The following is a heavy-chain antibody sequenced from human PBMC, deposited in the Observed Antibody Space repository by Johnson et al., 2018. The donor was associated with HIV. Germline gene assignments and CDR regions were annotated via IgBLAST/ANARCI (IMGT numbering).Heavy chain of an antibody. CDR2: ISSSGSTI. Sequence: QVQLVESGGDLVKPGGSLRLSCAASGFIFSDYYMTWNRQAPGKGLESISYISSSGSTIYYADSVKGRFTMSRDNAKKSLYLQMNSLRAEDTAVYYFAREDGTEILTRGDAFDIWGQGTMVTVSS. CDR1: GFIFSDYY. CDR3: AREDGTEILTRGDAFDI. V-gene: IGHV3-11*04. J-gene: IGHJ3*02. D-gene: IGHD3-9*01.